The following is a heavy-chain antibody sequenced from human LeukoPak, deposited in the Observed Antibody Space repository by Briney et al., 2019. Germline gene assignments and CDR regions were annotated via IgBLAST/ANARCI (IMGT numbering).Heavy chain of an antibody. CDR2: TYYSGST. D-gene: IGHD6-13*01. CDR3: ARTIAAAGLDDAFDI. CDR1: GGFLSDYY. Sequence: SETLSLTCTVSGGFLSDYYWSWIRQPPGKGLEWIGYTYYSGSTNYNPSLKSRVTISVDTSKNQFSLKLSSVTAADTAVYYCARTIAAAGLDDAFDIWGQGTMVTVSS. J-gene: IGHJ3*02. V-gene: IGHV4-59*12.